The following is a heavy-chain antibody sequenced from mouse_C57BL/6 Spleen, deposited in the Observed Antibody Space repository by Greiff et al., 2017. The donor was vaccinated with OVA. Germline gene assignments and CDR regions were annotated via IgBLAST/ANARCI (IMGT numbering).Heavy chain of an antibody. J-gene: IGHJ2*01. D-gene: IGHD2-5*01. Sequence: VQLQQSGAELVRPGASVKLSCKASGYTFTDYYINWVKQRPGQGLEWIARIYPGSGNTYYNEKFKGKATLTADKYSSTAYMPLSILTSEDAAVYFCSRGNYINYVPYFDYWGQGTTLTVSS. V-gene: IGHV1-76*01. CDR1: GYTFTDYY. CDR2: IYPGSGNT. CDR3: SRGNYINYVPYFDY.